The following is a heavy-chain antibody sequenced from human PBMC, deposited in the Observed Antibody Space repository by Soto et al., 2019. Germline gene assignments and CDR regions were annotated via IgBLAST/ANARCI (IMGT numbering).Heavy chain of an antibody. V-gene: IGHV3-53*01. D-gene: IGHD3-22*01. CDR1: GFTVSSNY. CDR2: IFSGGST. CDR3: ARDLFIVVPANYSYYGMDV. Sequence: GGSLRLSCAASGFTVSSNYMSWVRQAPGKGLEWVSVIFSGGSTYYADSVKGRFTISRDNSKNTLYLQMSSLRAEDTAVYYCARDLFIVVPANYSYYGMDVWGQGTTVTVSS. J-gene: IGHJ6*02.